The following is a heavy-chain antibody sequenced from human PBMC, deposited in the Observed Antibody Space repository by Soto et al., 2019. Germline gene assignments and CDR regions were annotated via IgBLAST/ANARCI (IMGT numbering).Heavy chain of an antibody. J-gene: IGHJ4*02. CDR1: GFTFSTYA. CDR3: ASTYYHDSSGSEY. CDR2: ISASSMYT. Sequence: GGSLRLSCAASGFTFSTYAMAWVRQAPGKGLEWVSDISASSMYTNYADSVKGRFTISRDNAKNSLYLHMNSLRAEDTAVYYCASTYYHDSSGSEYWGQGTLVTVSS. V-gene: IGHV3-21*04. D-gene: IGHD3-22*01.